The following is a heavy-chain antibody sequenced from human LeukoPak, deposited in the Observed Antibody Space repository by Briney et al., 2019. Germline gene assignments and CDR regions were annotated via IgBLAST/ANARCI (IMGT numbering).Heavy chain of an antibody. CDR2: ISSSSSTI. J-gene: IGHJ4*02. CDR1: GFTFSSYS. V-gene: IGHV3-48*01. CDR3: AKSVVVEPAARDRFDY. Sequence: PGGSLRLSCAASGFTFSSYSMNWVRQAPGKGLEWVSYISSSSSTIYYAQSVKGRFTISRDNSKNTLYLQMNSLRAEDMAVYYCAKSVVVEPAARDRFDYWGQGTLVTVPS. D-gene: IGHD2-2*01.